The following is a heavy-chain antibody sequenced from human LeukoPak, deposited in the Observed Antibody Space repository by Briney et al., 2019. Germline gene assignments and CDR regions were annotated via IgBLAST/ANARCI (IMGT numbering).Heavy chain of an antibody. CDR2: IYPGDSDT. V-gene: IGHV5-51*01. Sequence: GESLKISCKGSGYSFTSYWIGWVRQMPGKGLEWMGIIYPGDSDTRYSPSFQGQVTISADKSISTAYLQWSSLKASDTAMYYCASFMGSSGWYASSYFQHWGQGTLVTVSS. J-gene: IGHJ1*01. D-gene: IGHD6-19*01. CDR1: GYSFTSYW. CDR3: ASFMGSSGWYASSYFQH.